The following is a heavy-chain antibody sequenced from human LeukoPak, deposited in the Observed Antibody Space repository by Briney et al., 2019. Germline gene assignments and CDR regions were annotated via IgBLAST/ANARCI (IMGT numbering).Heavy chain of an antibody. V-gene: IGHV4-59*01. D-gene: IGHD6-13*01. J-gene: IGHJ6*03. Sequence: SETLSLTCTVSGGSISSYYWSWIRQPPGKGLEWIGYIYYSGSTNYNPSLKRRVTISVDTSKNQFSLKLSSVTAADTAVYYCASTSSSWYNYYYYYMDVWGKGTTVTVSS. CDR2: IYYSGST. CDR1: GGSISSYY. CDR3: ASTSSSWYNYYYYYMDV.